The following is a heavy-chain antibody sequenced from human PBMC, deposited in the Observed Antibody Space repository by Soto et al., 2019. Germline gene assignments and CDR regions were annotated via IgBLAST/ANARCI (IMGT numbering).Heavy chain of an antibody. CDR1: GDSIKSSY. D-gene: IGHD6-13*01. Sequence: PSETLSLTCTVSGDSIKSSYWSWVRQPPGRGLEWIGYVYYTGTTNSNPSLKSRVTISAATSKNLFSLKVVSVTPADTAVYFCARDMSGGSSWYEFDSWGPGTLVTVSS. V-gene: IGHV4-59*01. CDR3: ARDMSGGSSWYEFDS. J-gene: IGHJ4*01. CDR2: VYYTGTT.